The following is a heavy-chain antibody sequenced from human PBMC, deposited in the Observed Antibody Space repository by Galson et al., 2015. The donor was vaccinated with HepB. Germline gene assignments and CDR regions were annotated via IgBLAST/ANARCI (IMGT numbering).Heavy chain of an antibody. D-gene: IGHD3-22*01. J-gene: IGHJ6*02. V-gene: IGHV1-24*01. CDR2: FDPEDGET. Sequence: SVKVSCKVSGYTLTELSMHWVRQAPGKGLEWMGGFDPEDGETIYAQKFQGRVTMTEDTSTDTAYMELSSLRSEDTAVYYCARVGGYYQNYYYYGMDVWGQGTTVTVSS. CDR1: GYTLTELS. CDR3: ARVGGYYQNYYYYGMDV.